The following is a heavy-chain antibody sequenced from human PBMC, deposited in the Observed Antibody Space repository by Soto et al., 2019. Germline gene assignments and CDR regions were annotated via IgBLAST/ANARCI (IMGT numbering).Heavy chain of an antibody. CDR3: TTDLDSGSYPIDP. J-gene: IGHJ5*02. V-gene: IGHV3-15*01. D-gene: IGHD1-26*01. CDR1: GFTFSNAW. Sequence: EVQLVESGGGLVKPGGSLRLSCAASGFTFSNAWMSWVRQAPGKGLEWVGRIKSKTDGGTTDYAAPVKGRFTISRDDSKNTLYLQMNSLKTEDTAVYYCTTDLDSGSYPIDPWGQGTLVTVSS. CDR2: IKSKTDGGTT.